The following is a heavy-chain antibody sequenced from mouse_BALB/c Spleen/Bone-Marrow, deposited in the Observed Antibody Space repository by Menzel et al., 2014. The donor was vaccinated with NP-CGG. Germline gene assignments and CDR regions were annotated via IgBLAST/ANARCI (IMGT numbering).Heavy chain of an antibody. D-gene: IGHD1-1*01. CDR2: IHYTGNT. CDR3: AGETAKVADFEY. Sequence: EVQLQQSGPDLVKPSQSVSLTCTVTAYSISSGYGWYWIRQLPGNRLECMAYIHYTGNTDYNPSFKSRISLTRDTSKNQFFLQLNSVTTKVTATYSNAGETAKVADFEYWGHATTLKVSS. V-gene: IGHV3-1*02. CDR1: AYSISSGYG. J-gene: IGHJ2*01.